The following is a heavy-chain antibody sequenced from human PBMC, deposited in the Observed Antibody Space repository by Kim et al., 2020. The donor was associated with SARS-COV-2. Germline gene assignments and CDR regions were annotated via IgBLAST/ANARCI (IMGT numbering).Heavy chain of an antibody. CDR2: ISWNSGSI. Sequence: GGSLRLSCAASGFTFDDYAMHWVRQAPGKGLEWVSGISWNSGSIGYADSVKGRFTISRDNAKNSLYLQMNSLRAEDTALYYCAKGMRAVADNDIDYWGQG. J-gene: IGHJ4*02. D-gene: IGHD6-19*01. V-gene: IGHV3-9*01. CDR3: AKGMRAVADNDIDY. CDR1: GFTFDDYA.